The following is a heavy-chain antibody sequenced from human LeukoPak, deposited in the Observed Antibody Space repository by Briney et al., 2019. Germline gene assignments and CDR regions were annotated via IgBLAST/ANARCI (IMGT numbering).Heavy chain of an antibody. Sequence: GGSLRLSCAASGFTFSSYGMHWVRQAPGKGLEWVAVISYDGSNKYYADSVKGRFTISRDNPKNTLYLQMNSLRAEDTAVYYCAKDYCGGSCYSDYWGQGTLVTVSS. J-gene: IGHJ4*02. V-gene: IGHV3-30*18. CDR3: AKDYCGGSCYSDY. CDR1: GFTFSSYG. CDR2: ISYDGSNK. D-gene: IGHD2-15*01.